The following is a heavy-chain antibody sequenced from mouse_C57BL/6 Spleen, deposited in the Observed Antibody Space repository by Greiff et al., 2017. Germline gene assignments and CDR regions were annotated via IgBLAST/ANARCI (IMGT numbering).Heavy chain of an antibody. Sequence: ESGPGLVKPSQSLSLTCSVTGYSIPSGYYWNWIRQFPGNKLEWMGYISYDGSNNYNPSLKNRISIPRDTSKNQFFLMLNSVSTEDTATDYCARLITTVVEAMDYWGQGTSVTVSS. CDR2: ISYDGSN. J-gene: IGHJ4*01. V-gene: IGHV3-6*01. D-gene: IGHD1-1*01. CDR3: ARLITTVVEAMDY. CDR1: GYSIPSGYY.